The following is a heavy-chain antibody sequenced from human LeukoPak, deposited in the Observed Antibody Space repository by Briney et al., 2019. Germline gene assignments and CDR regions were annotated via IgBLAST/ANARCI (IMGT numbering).Heavy chain of an antibody. CDR2: IYYSGST. D-gene: IGHD2-15*01. J-gene: IGHJ5*02. Sequence: SETLSLTCTVSGGSISSYYWSWIRQPPGKGLEWIGYIYYSGSTNYNPSLKSRVTISLDTSKNQFSLRLSSVTAADTAVYYCARDGAVGWFDPWGQGTLVTVSS. CDR3: ARDGAVGWFDP. CDR1: GGSISSYY. V-gene: IGHV4-59*01.